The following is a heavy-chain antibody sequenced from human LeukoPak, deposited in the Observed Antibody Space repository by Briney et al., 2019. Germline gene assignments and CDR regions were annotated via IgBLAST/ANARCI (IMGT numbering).Heavy chain of an antibody. J-gene: IGHJ6*02. Sequence: GKSLRLSCAASGFTVSSNYMSWVRQAPGKGLEWVSVIYSGGSTYYADSVKGRFTISRHNSKNTLYLQMNSLRAEDTAVYYCARVSFIAARGGMDVWGQGTTVTVSS. V-gene: IGHV3-53*04. D-gene: IGHD6-6*01. CDR3: ARVSFIAARGGMDV. CDR2: IYSGGST. CDR1: GFTVSSNY.